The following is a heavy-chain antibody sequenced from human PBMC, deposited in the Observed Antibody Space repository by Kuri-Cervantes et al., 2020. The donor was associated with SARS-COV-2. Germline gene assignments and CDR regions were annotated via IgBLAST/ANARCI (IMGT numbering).Heavy chain of an antibody. V-gene: IGHV3-73*01. J-gene: IGHJ4*02. CDR1: GSLFSASA. CDR3: TTLIDY. CDR2: VRGKANNYAT. Sequence: GGSLRLSCEVSGSLFSASAIHWVRQASGKGLEWVGRVRGKANNYATAYAASVKGRFTISRDDSKNTAYLQMNSLKTEDTAVYYCTTLIDYWGQGALVTVSS.